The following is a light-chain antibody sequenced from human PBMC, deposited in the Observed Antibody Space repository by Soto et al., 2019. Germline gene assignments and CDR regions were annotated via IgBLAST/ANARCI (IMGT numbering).Light chain of an antibody. CDR3: QQYNNWLTWT. Sequence: EIVMTQSPATLSVSPGERATLSCRASQSLSSNLAWYQQKPGQAPRLLIYGASTRATGVPARFSGSGSGTEFPLTISSRQSEDFAVYYCQQYNNWLTWTFGQGTKVEIK. V-gene: IGKV3-15*01. CDR1: QSLSSN. J-gene: IGKJ1*01. CDR2: GAS.